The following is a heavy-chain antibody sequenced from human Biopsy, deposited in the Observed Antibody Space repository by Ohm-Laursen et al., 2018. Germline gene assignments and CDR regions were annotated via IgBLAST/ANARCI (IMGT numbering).Heavy chain of an antibody. J-gene: IGHJ4*02. D-gene: IGHD6-19*01. Sequence: TLSLTCTASGDSLTSGPETSSWIRQSPGQGLEYIGFIYSGGNTNYNPSLKNRVTMSVDTSKNQFYLKLYSVTAADTAVYYCARGRRTSGWPYFDNWGQGALVIVSP. CDR2: IYSGGNT. CDR3: ARGRRTSGWPYFDN. V-gene: IGHV4-61*01. CDR1: GDSLTSGPET.